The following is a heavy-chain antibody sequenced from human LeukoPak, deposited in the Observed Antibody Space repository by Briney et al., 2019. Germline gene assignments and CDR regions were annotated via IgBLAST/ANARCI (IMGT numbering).Heavy chain of an antibody. CDR1: GFTVNSNY. CDR2: IYSGGTT. J-gene: IGHJ5*02. CDR3: VRGFNRGFDP. D-gene: IGHD3-10*01. Sequence: PGGSLRLSCAASGFTVNSNYWSWVRQAPGKGLEWVSVIYSGGTTYYADSVKGRFTFSRDNSKNMLHLQMNSLRAEDTAVYYCVRGFNRGFDPWGQGTLVTVSS. V-gene: IGHV3-53*01.